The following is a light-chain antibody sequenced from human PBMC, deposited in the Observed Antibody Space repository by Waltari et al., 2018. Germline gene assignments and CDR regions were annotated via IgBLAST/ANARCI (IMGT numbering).Light chain of an antibody. CDR3: SSRTSSITWV. Sequence: QSALTQPASVSGSPGQSITLSCTGTSSAVGAYDYVSWYQQHPGKAPKVVIYDVTKRPSGVSNRFSGSKSGSTASLTISGLQAEDEADYYCSSRTSSITWVFGGGTKLTVL. CDR2: DVT. J-gene: IGLJ3*02. CDR1: SSAVGAYDY. V-gene: IGLV2-14*03.